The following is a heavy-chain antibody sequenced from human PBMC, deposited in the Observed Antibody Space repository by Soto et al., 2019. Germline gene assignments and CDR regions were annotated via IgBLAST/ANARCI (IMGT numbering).Heavy chain of an antibody. CDR3: ATGGRHCLGTSDFSY. D-gene: IGHD3-3*01. CDR1: GFTFSDYA. CDR2: VSHDGRNT. J-gene: IGHJ4*02. V-gene: IGHV3-30*03. Sequence: VQLVESGGGVVQPGRSLRLSCAASGFTFSDYAMHWVRQAPGKGLEWVAVVSHDGRNTHYADSVKGRFTISRDSSKNKVSLEMTSLRAEDMAVYYWATGGRHCLGTSDFSYWGQGDLVTVSS.